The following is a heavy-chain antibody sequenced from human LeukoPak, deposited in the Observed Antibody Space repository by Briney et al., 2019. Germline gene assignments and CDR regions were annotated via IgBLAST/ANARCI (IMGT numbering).Heavy chain of an antibody. CDR1: GFTFSSDF. CDR2: ISGDETYT. Sequence: GGSLRLSCAASGFTFSSDFMHWIRQAPGEGLMWVSQISGDETYTNYADSVKGRFTISRDNAKNTLYLQMNSLRAEDTAIYYCVREDNAFNVWGQGTLVTVSS. J-gene: IGHJ3*01. V-gene: IGHV3-74*01. CDR3: VREDNAFNV.